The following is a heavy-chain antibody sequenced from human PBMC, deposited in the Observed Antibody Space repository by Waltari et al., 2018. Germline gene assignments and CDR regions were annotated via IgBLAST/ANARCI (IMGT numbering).Heavy chain of an antibody. D-gene: IGHD6-13*01. CDR3: ARAGGVWVRAPRAYFDY. CDR1: GYTFTGYY. J-gene: IGHJ4*02. V-gene: IGHV1-2*02. Sequence: QVQLVQSGAEVKKPGASVKVSCKASGYTFTGYYIHWVRQAPGQGLEWMGWINPNSGGTNYAQKFQGRVTMTRDTSISTAYMELSRLRSDDTAVYYCARAGGVWVRAPRAYFDYWGQGTLVTVSS. CDR2: INPNSGGT.